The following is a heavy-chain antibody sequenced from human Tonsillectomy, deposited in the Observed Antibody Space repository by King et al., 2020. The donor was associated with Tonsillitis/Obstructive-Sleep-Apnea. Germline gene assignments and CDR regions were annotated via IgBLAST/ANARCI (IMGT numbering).Heavy chain of an antibody. V-gene: IGHV3-74*01. CDR2: INSDGSST. J-gene: IGHJ4*02. D-gene: IGHD6-6*01. Sequence: VQLVESGGGLVQPGGSLRLSCAASGFTFSNYWMHRVRQPPGKGLVWVSRINSDGSSTSYADSVKGRFTISRDNAKNTLYLQMSTLRAEDAAVYYCVRVLGSSSGTSPFGYWGQGTLVTVSS. CDR1: GFTFSNYW. CDR3: VRVLGSSSGTSPFGY.